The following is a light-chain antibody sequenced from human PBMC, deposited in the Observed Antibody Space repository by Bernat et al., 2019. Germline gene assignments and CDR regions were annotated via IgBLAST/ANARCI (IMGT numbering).Light chain of an antibody. V-gene: IGLV4-69*01. CDR1: SGHSSYA. CDR3: QTWGTGMGV. J-gene: IGLJ3*02. Sequence: QLVLTQSPSASASLGASVKLTCTLSSGHSSYAITWHQQQPEKGPRYLMKLNYDGSHTKGDGIPDRFSGSSSGAERYLTISSLQSEDEADYYCQTWGTGMGVFGGGTKLTVL. CDR2: LNYDGSH.